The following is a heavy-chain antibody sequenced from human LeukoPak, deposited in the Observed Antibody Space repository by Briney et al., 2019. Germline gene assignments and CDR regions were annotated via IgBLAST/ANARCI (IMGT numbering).Heavy chain of an antibody. CDR1: GGSISSYY. Sequence: SETLSLTCTVSGGSISSYYWSWIRQPPGKGLEWVGYIHYTGSTYYNPSLKSRVTISVDTSKSQFSLKLTSVTAADTAVYYCARKGEHYYDSGKLWPAWFDLWGQGTLVTVSS. CDR3: ARKGEHYYDSGKLWPAWFDL. J-gene: IGHJ5*02. V-gene: IGHV4-59*01. D-gene: IGHD3-10*01. CDR2: IHYTGST.